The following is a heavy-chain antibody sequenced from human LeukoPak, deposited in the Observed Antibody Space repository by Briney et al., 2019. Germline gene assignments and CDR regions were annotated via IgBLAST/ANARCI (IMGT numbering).Heavy chain of an antibody. CDR3: ARGRGQGLLWFGELTNYFDY. Sequence: SETLSLTCTVSGGSISNYYWSWIRQPPGKGLEWIGYISYSGSTNYNPSLKSRVTISVDTSKNQFSLKLSSVTAADTAVYYCARGRGQGLLWFGELTNYFDYWGQGTLVTVSS. V-gene: IGHV4-59*12. CDR1: GGSISNYY. J-gene: IGHJ4*02. D-gene: IGHD3-10*01. CDR2: ISYSGST.